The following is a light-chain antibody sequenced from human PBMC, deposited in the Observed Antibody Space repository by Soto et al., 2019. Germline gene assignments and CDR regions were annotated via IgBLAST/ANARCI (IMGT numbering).Light chain of an antibody. CDR3: QRYNNWPLN. V-gene: IGKV3-15*01. Sequence: EIVMTQSPATLSVSPGERATLSCRASQGIGDTLAWYQQKPGQTPRLLIYDTSTRATGVPARFSGSRSGAEFTLTINSLQSEDFGVYYCQRYNNWPLNFGGGTKVEVK. CDR1: QGIGDT. CDR2: DTS. J-gene: IGKJ4*01.